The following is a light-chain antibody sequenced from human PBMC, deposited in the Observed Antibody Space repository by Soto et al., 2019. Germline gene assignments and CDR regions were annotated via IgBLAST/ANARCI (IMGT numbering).Light chain of an antibody. CDR2: EVT. CDR3: SSHTSGSTRV. Sequence: QSVLTQPASVSGSPGQSIAISCPGTSSDVGGYDYVSWYQQQPDKAPKLMIYEVTKRPSGVSNRFSGSKSGNTAYLTISGLQAEDEADYYCSSHTSGSTRVFGTGTKVTVL. CDR1: SSDVGGYDY. J-gene: IGLJ1*01. V-gene: IGLV2-14*01.